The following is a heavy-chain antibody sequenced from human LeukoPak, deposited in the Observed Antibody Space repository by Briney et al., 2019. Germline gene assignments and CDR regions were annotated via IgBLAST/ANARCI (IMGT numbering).Heavy chain of an antibody. CDR2: INQDESKK. V-gene: IGHV3-7*01. J-gene: IGHJ4*02. Sequence: GGSLRLSCAASGFTFSNDWMCWVRQAPGKGLEWVANINQDESKKYYAGSVKGQFTISRDNAKNSLYLQMSSLTAEDTAIYYCARDHAYRADYWGQGTLVTVSS. CDR3: ARDHAYRADY. D-gene: IGHD2-2*01. CDR1: GFTFSNDW.